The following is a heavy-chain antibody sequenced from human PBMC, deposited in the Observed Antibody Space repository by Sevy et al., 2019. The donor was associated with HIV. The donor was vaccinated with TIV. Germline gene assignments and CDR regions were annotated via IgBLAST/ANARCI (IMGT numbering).Heavy chain of an antibody. CDR3: ARGGCTKPQDV. J-gene: IGHJ4*02. Sequence: GGSLSLSCAASGLTFRTYSMSWVRKPPGKGLEWVSTLSFGCGEITYADSVKGLFTISRDNSKRSVYLQMNNLRPEDTALYYCARGGCTKPQDVWGQGTLVTVSS. CDR2: LSFGCGEI. D-gene: IGHD2-8*01. CDR1: GLTFRTYS. V-gene: IGHV3-23*01.